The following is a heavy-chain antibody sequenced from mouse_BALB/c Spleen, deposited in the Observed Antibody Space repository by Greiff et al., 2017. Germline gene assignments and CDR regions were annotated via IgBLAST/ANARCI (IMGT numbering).Heavy chain of an antibody. CDR3: ARGHYYGSSYGAY. J-gene: IGHJ3*01. D-gene: IGHD1-1*01. V-gene: IGHV1-18*01. Sequence: VQLKESGPELVKPGASVKIPCKASGYTFTDYNMDWVKQSHGKSLEWIGDINPNNGGTIYNQKFKGKATLTVDKSSSTAYMELRSLTSEDTAVYYCARGHYYGSSYGAYWGHGTLVTVSA. CDR1: GYTFTDYN. CDR2: INPNNGGT.